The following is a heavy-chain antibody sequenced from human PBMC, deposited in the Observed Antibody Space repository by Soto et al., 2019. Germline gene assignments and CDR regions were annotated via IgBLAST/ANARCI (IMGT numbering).Heavy chain of an antibody. CDR2: IYYSGVT. J-gene: IGHJ5*02. D-gene: IGHD5-12*01. V-gene: IGHV4-59*01. Sequence: QVQLQESGPGLVKPSETLSLTCTVSGDSISTYNWGWIRQPPGKGLEWIGCIYYSGVTNYNPSLKSRVTISVDTPKNQLSLKLNSVTAADTAVYYCARVAADIASWLDPWGQGTLVPVSS. CDR1: GDSISTYN. CDR3: ARVAADIASWLDP.